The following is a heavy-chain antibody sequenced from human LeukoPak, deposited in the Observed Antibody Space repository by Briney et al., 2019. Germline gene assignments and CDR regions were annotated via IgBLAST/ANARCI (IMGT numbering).Heavy chain of an antibody. D-gene: IGHD2-21*02. CDR3: ARDFPTYCGGDCYSGPNFDF. J-gene: IGHJ4*02. Sequence: ASVKVSCKASGYTFTSYYMHWVRQAPGQGLEWMGIINPSGGSTSYAQKFQGRVTMTRDTATSTVYMELSRLRSEDTAVYYCARDFPTYCGGDCYSGPNFDFWGQGTLVTVSS. V-gene: IGHV1-46*01. CDR2: INPSGGST. CDR1: GYTFTSYY.